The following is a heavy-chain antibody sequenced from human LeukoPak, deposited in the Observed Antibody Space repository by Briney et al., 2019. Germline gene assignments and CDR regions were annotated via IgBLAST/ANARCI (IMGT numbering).Heavy chain of an antibody. V-gene: IGHV4-30-4*01. CDR1: GGSISSGDYS. CDR3: ARDPHPDYCSSTSCYDGEGY. J-gene: IGHJ4*02. CDR2: IYYSGST. D-gene: IGHD2-2*01. Sequence: PSETLSLTCTVSGGSISSGDYSWSWIRQPSGKGLEWIGYIYYSGSTYYNPSLKSRVTISVDTSKNQFSLKLSSVTAADTAVYYCARDPHPDYCSSTSCYDGEGYWGQGTLVTVSS.